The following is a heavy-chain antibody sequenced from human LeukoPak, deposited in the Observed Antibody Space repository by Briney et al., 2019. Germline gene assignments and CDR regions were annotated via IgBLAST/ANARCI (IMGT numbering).Heavy chain of an antibody. CDR1: GFIFSDYG. Sequence: RGSLRLSCAASGFIFSDYGMHWVRQAPGKGLEWVTFIRYDGGNKYYADSVKGRFTISRDNSKNIVYLQMNSLSSEDTAVYYCAKEGTASKPSDLDYWGQGTLVTVSS. D-gene: IGHD1/OR15-1a*01. CDR2: IRYDGGNK. V-gene: IGHV3-30*02. CDR3: AKEGTASKPSDLDY. J-gene: IGHJ4*02.